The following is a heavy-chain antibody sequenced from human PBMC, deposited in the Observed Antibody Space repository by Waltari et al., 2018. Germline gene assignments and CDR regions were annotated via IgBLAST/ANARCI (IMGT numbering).Heavy chain of an antibody. CDR3: ARGAGHYKPFDS. D-gene: IGHD4-4*01. Sequence: HLQLQESGPGLVKPSATLSLPCTVSGGSISSAYYYWAWIRQPPGKGLAWIATVYYDGYTYYNSSLKSRVTISLDTSKNQFSLKVTSVTAADTAVYYCARGAGHYKPFDSWGQGTLVTVSS. V-gene: IGHV4-39*07. CDR2: VYYDGYT. CDR1: GGSISSAYYY. J-gene: IGHJ4*02.